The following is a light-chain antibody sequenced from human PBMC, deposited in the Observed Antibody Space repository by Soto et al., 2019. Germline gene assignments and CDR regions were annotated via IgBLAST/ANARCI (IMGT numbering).Light chain of an antibody. Sequence: QSVLTQPASVSGSPGQSITISCTGTSSDVGGYNYVSWYQQHPGKAPKVMIYDVSYRPSGVSNRFSGSKSGNTASLTISGLQVEDEAEYYCSSYTSSSTLVVFGGGTKLTVL. CDR1: SSDVGGYNY. CDR2: DVS. V-gene: IGLV2-14*03. CDR3: SSYTSSSTLVV. J-gene: IGLJ2*01.